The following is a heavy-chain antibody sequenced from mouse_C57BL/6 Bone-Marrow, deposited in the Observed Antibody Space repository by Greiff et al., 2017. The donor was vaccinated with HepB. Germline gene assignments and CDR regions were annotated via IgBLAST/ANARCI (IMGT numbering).Heavy chain of an antibody. V-gene: IGHV1-81*01. CDR3: ARPPLLLRSLYYYAMDY. J-gene: IGHJ4*01. Sequence: SGAELARPGASVKLSCKASGYTFTSYGISWVKQRTGQGLEWIGEIYPRSGNTYYNEKFKGMATLTADKSSSTAYMELRSLTSEDSAVYFCARPPLLLRSLYYYAMDYWGQGTSVTVSS. CDR1: GYTFTSYG. D-gene: IGHD1-1*01. CDR2: IYPRSGNT.